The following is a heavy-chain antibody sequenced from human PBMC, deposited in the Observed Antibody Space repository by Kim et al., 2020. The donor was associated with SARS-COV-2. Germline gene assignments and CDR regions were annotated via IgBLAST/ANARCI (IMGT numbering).Heavy chain of an antibody. Sequence: ASVKVSCKASGYTFTSYGISWVRQAPGQGLEWMGWISAYNGNTNYAQKLQGRVTMTTDTSTSTAYMELRSLRSDDTAVYYCARGFSFLQQLHYFDYWGQGTLVTVSS. CDR3: ARGFSFLQQLHYFDY. CDR1: GYTFTSYG. D-gene: IGHD6-13*01. CDR2: ISAYNGNT. J-gene: IGHJ4*02. V-gene: IGHV1-18*01.